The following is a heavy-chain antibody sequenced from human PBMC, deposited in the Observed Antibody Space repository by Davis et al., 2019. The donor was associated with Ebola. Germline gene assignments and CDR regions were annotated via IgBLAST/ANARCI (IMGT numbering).Heavy chain of an antibody. V-gene: IGHV1-18*01. CDR2: ISAYNGNT. Sequence: ASVKVSCKASGYSFTDDGISWVRQAPGQGLEWMGWISAYNGNTNYAQKLQGRVTMTTDTSTSTAYMELRSLRSDDTAVYYCAREQTPFGYSNYYYYYGMDVWGQGTTVTVSS. CDR3: AREQTPFGYSNYYYYYGMDV. D-gene: IGHD4-11*01. J-gene: IGHJ6*02. CDR1: GYSFTDDG.